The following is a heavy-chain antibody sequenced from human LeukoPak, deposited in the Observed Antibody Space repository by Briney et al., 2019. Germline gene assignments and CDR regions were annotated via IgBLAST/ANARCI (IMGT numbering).Heavy chain of an antibody. CDR2: INPNSGGT. V-gene: IGHV1-2*02. D-gene: IGHD2-15*01. Sequence: SVKVSCKASGYTFTGYYMHWVRQAPGQGLEWMGWINPNSGGTNYAQKFQGRVTMTRDTSISTAYMELSRLRSDDTAVYYCARNGCSGGSCYEGIDYWGQGTLVTVSS. J-gene: IGHJ4*02. CDR1: GYTFTGYY. CDR3: ARNGCSGGSCYEGIDY.